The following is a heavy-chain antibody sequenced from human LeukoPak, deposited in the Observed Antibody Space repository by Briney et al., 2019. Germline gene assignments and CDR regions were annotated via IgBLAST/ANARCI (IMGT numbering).Heavy chain of an antibody. CDR2: MNQDGSEK. CDR1: GFTFSSYW. Sequence: GGSLRLSCAASGFTFSSYWMSWVRQAPGKGLEWVANMNQDGSEKYYVDSVKGRFTISRDNAKNSLYLQMNNLRAEDTAVYYCARAIAAAGTEEGFDYWGQGTLVTVSS. CDR3: ARAIAAAGTEEGFDY. D-gene: IGHD6-13*01. J-gene: IGHJ4*02. V-gene: IGHV3-7*01.